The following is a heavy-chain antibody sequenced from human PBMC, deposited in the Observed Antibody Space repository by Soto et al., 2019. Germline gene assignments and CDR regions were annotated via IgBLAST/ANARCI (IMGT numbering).Heavy chain of an antibody. J-gene: IGHJ4*02. CDR3: ARGLNYYGSGSYL. D-gene: IGHD3-10*01. V-gene: IGHV4-31*03. Sequence: ASETLSLTCTVSGGSISSDANFWSWIRQLPGRGLEWIGYISYTGRTYYTPSLNSRLTISVDTSKNQFSLKLSSVTAADTAVYYCARGLNYYGSGSYLWGQGTLVTVSS. CDR2: ISYTGRT. CDR1: GGSISSDANF.